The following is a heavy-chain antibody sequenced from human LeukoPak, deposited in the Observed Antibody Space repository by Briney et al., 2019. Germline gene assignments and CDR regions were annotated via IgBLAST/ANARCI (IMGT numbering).Heavy chain of an antibody. V-gene: IGHV4-4*02. CDR1: GGSIRSSNW. Sequence: SETLSLTCAVSGGSIRSSNWWRWVRQPPGKGLEWIGEIYHTGNTNYNPSLKSRVTISVDKSKNQFSLNLSSVTAADTAVYYCATETYYDSSGPHFDYWGQGTLVTVSS. J-gene: IGHJ4*02. CDR2: IYHTGNT. D-gene: IGHD3-22*01. CDR3: ATETYYDSSGPHFDY.